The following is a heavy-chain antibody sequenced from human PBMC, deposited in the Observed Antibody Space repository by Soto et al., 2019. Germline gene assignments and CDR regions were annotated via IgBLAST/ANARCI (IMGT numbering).Heavy chain of an antibody. CDR3: AKDGQDRTYYDFWSGFLK. CDR1: GFTFSSYG. CDR2: ISYDGSNK. Sequence: GGSLRLSCAASGFTFSSYGMHWVRQAPGKGLEWVAVISYDGSNKYYADSVKGRFTISRDNSKNTLYLQMNSLRAEDTAVYYCAKDGQDRTYYDFWSGFLKWGQGTLVTVSS. V-gene: IGHV3-30*18. J-gene: IGHJ4*02. D-gene: IGHD3-3*01.